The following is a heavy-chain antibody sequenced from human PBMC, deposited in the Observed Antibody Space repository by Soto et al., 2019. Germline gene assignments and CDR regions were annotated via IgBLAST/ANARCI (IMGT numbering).Heavy chain of an antibody. CDR3: ARGLIIAAAGIQNCIDP. D-gene: IGHD6-13*01. J-gene: IGHJ5*02. CDR1: GGTFSSYA. CDR2: IIPIFGTA. Sequence: SVKVSCKASGGTFSSYAISWVRQAPGQGLEWMGGIIPIFGTANYAQKFQGRVTITADESTSTAYMELSSLRSEDTAVYYCARGLIIAAAGIQNCIDPWGQGTLVTVSS. V-gene: IGHV1-69*13.